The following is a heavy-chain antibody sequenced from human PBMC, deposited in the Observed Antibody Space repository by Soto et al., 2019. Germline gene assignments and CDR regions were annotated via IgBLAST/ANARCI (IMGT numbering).Heavy chain of an antibody. CDR2: ISAYNGNT. J-gene: IGHJ5*02. V-gene: IGHV1-18*01. CDR3: ARVFQGSRWFDP. CDR1: GYTFTNYG. D-gene: IGHD2-15*01. Sequence: APVKVSCKASGYTFTNYGISWVRQAPGQGLEWMGWISAYNGNTNYAQKLQGRVTMTTDTSTSTAYMELRSLRSDDTAVYYCARVFQGSRWFDPWGQGTLVTVSS.